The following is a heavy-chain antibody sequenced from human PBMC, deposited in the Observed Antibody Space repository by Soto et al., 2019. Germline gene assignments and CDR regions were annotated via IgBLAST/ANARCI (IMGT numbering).Heavy chain of an antibody. V-gene: IGHV1-18*01. CDR3: SREVGSSGYYFFRFDP. CDR1: GYTFSNYG. CDR2: SNVYRGNT. D-gene: IGHD6-19*01. Sequence: QVQLVQSGAEVKKPGASVKVSCKSSGYTFSNYGIAWVRQAPGQGLEWVGWSNVYRGNTNYAQEVEGRVTMTAETYANTAYMELTSLRSGETAADFCSREVGSSGYYFFRFDPWGQGTLVTVSS. J-gene: IGHJ5*02.